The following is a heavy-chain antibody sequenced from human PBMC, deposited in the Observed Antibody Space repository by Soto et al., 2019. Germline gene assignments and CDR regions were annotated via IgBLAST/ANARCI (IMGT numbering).Heavy chain of an antibody. CDR1: GGSISTGGYF. Sequence: QVQLQESGPGLVKPSQTLSLTCTVSGGSISTGGYFWTWIRQHPGKGLEWIGYIYYSGSTYYNPSLKSRVTISVDTSKNQFSLKLSSVTATDTAVYYCARGLSVTLFDNWGQGTLVTVSS. CDR3: ARGLSVTLFDN. V-gene: IGHV4-31*03. CDR2: IYYSGST. J-gene: IGHJ4*02. D-gene: IGHD4-17*01.